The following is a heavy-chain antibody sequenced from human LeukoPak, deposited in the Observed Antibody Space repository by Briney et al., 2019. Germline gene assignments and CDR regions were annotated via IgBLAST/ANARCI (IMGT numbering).Heavy chain of an antibody. J-gene: IGHJ4*02. V-gene: IGHV3-66*01. CDR3: TRETGATDS. D-gene: IGHD1-26*01. CDR2: IYSDGST. Sequence: AGGSLRLSCAVSGXTVSSSYMSWVRQAPEGEGLEWVSVIYSDGSTYYADSVKGRFTISRDNSKNMLYLQMNSLRAEDTGLYYCTRETGATDSWGQGALVTVSS. CDR1: GXTVSSSY.